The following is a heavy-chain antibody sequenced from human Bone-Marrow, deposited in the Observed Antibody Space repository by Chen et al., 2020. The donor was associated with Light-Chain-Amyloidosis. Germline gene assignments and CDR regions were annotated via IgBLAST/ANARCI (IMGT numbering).Heavy chain of an antibody. D-gene: IGHD5-12*01. CDR2: IYPDDSDA. Sequence: EVQLEQSGTEVKKPGESLKISCKGSGYTFPNYWIGWVRQMPGKGLEWMGVIYPDDSDARYSPSFEGQVTISADKSITTAYLKWRSLKASDTAMYYCARRRDGYNFDYWGQGTLVTVSS. CDR1: GYTFPNYW. J-gene: IGHJ4*02. CDR3: ARRRDGYNFDY. V-gene: IGHV5-51*01.